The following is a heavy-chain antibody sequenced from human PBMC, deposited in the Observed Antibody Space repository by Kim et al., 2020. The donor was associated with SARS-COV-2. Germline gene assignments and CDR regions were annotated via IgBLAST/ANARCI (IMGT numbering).Heavy chain of an antibody. V-gene: IGHV4-59*01. Sequence: GSTNYNPSLKSRVTISVDTSKNQFSLKLSSVTAADTAVYYCARNYGDYFDWGQGTLVTVSS. CDR2: GST. J-gene: IGHJ4*02. D-gene: IGHD4-17*01. CDR3: ARNYGDYFD.